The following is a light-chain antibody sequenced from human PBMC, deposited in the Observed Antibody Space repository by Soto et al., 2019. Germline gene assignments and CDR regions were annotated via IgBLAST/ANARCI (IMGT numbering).Light chain of an antibody. Sequence: QSVLTQPPSASGTPGQRVAISCSGSSSNIGSNYVYWYQQLPGTAPKLLIYTNDQRPSGVPDRFSGSKSGTSASLAISGLRSEDEAEYFCSSYSRSINYVFGTGTKLTVL. CDR1: SSNIGSNY. CDR2: TND. V-gene: IGLV1-47*02. J-gene: IGLJ1*01. CDR3: SSYSRSINYV.